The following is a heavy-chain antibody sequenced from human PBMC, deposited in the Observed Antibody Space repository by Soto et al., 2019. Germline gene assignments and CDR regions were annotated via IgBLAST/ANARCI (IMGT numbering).Heavy chain of an antibody. CDR1: GGTFSSYA. CDR2: IIPIFGTA. Sequence: ASVKVSCKASGGTFSSYAISWVRQAPGQGLEWMGGIIPIFGTANYAQKFHGRVTITADESTSTAYMELSSLRSEDTAVYYCARVQTMKYYYDSSDAFDIWGQGTMVTVSS. CDR3: ARVQTMKYYYDSSDAFDI. D-gene: IGHD3-22*01. J-gene: IGHJ3*02. V-gene: IGHV1-69*13.